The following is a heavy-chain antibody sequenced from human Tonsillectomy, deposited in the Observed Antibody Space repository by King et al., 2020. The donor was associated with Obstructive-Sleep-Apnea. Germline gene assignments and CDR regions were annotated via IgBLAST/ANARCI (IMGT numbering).Heavy chain of an antibody. D-gene: IGHD3-16*02. V-gene: IGHV4-4*02. J-gene: IGHJ6*02. CDR3: ARDWGDYDSVWGRYRHTSYYYGMDV. Sequence: QLQESGPGLVKPSGTLSLTCAVFGGSISGRNWWTWVRQSPGMGLEWIGEISGSGSTKYNPSLKSRVTMSLDKSKNQFSLTVTSVTAADSAVYFCARDWGDYDSVWGRYRHTSYYYGMDVWGQGTAVTVSS. CDR2: ISGSGST. CDR1: GGSISGRNW.